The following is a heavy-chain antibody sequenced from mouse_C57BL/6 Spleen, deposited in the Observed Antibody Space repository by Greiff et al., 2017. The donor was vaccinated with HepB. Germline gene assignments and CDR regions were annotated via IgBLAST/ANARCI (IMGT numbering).Heavy chain of an antibody. Sequence: EVQLQQSGAELVRPGASVKLSCTASGFNIKDDYMHWVKQRPEQGLEWIGWIDPENGDTEYASKFQGKATITADTSSNTAYLQLSSLTSEDTAVYYCTFYGSNWYFDVWGTGTTVTVSS. D-gene: IGHD1-1*01. V-gene: IGHV14-4*01. J-gene: IGHJ1*03. CDR1: GFNIKDDY. CDR2: IDPENGDT. CDR3: TFYGSNWYFDV.